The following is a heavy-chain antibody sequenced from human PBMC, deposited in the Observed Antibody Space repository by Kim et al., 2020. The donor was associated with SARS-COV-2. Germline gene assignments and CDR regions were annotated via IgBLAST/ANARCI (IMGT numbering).Heavy chain of an antibody. D-gene: IGHD3-10*01. CDR3: ARRMGSYYYGMDV. J-gene: IGHJ6*02. Sequence: YYADSVKGRFTISRDNSKNTLYLQMNSLGAEDTAVYYCARRMGSYYYGMDVWGQGTTVTVSS. V-gene: IGHV3-30*01.